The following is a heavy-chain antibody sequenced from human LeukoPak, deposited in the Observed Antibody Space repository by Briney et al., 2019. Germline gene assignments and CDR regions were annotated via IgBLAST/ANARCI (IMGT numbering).Heavy chain of an antibody. CDR3: ARSSGDYVDWFDP. CDR1: GYSFTSYW. J-gene: IGHJ5*02. Sequence: GEALKISCKGSGYSFTSYWIGWVRQMPGKGLGWMGIIYPGDSDTRYSPSLQGQVTLSADKSLSTAYLQWSSLKASGTAMYYCARSSGDYVDWFDPWGQGAVVTV. CDR2: IYPGDSDT. V-gene: IGHV5-51*01. D-gene: IGHD4-17*01.